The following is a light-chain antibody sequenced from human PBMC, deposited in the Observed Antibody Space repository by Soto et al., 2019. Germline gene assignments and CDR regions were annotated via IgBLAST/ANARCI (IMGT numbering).Light chain of an antibody. CDR2: DSS. V-gene: IGKV3-20*01. CDR1: QSINNY. CDR3: QQYADSPET. J-gene: IGKJ4*01. Sequence: EIVLTQSPGTLSLSPGERATLSCRASQSINNYVAWYQQKPGQAPRVLIYDSSIRATGVPDRFSGSGSGTDFTLTISRLEPEDFAVYYWQQYADSPETFGGGTKVEIK.